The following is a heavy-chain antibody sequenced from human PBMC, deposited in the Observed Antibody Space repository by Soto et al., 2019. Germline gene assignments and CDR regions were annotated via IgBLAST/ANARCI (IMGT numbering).Heavy chain of an antibody. D-gene: IGHD2-2*01. Sequence: ASVKVSCKASGYTFTSYGISWVRQAPGQGLEWMGWISAYNGNTNYAQKLQGRVTMTTDTSTSTAYMELRSLRSDDTAVYYCARDHTVVVPAATNWFDPWGQGTLVTVSS. V-gene: IGHV1-18*01. CDR3: ARDHTVVVPAATNWFDP. CDR2: ISAYNGNT. J-gene: IGHJ5*02. CDR1: GYTFTSYG.